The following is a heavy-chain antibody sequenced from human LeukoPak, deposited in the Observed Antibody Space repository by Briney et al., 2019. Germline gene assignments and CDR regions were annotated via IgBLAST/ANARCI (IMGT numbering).Heavy chain of an antibody. CDR1: GVSISSHY. CDR3: ARDWRYCSVGSCSYYFDY. J-gene: IGHJ4*02. D-gene: IGHD2-15*01. CDR2: IYTSGST. Sequence: SETLSLTCSVSGVSISSHYWSWIRQPAGEGLEWIGRIYTSGSTNYNPSLNSRVTISVDKSKNHLSLNLSSVTAADTAFYYCARDWRYCSVGSCSYYFDYWGQGALVTVSS. V-gene: IGHV4-4*07.